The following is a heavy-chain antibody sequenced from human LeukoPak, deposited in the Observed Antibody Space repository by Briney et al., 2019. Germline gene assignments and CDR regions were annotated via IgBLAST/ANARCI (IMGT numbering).Heavy chain of an antibody. V-gene: IGHV4-30-4*01. CDR2: IYYSGST. D-gene: IGHD1-7*01. CDR3: ARRLGSGLGLIDP. J-gene: IGHJ5*02. Sequence: SETLSLTCTVSGGSISSGDYYWSWIRQPPGKGLEWIGYIYYSGSTYYNPSLKSRITISVDTSKNQFSLELSSVTAADTAVYYCARRLGSGLGLIDPWGQGTLVTVSS. CDR1: GGSISSGDYY.